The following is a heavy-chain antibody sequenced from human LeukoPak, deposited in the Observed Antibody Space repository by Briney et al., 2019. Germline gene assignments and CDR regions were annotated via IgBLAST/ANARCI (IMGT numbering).Heavy chain of an antibody. CDR2: VSSNGAKT. CDR1: GFTFSSYA. V-gene: IGHV3-23*01. D-gene: IGHD5-24*01. Sequence: GGSLRLSCAASGFTFSSYAITWVRQAPGKGLEWVSAVSSNGAKTYYADSVKGRFTISRDNSKNTLYLQMNSLRAEDTAVYYCARGAGYNYPYYFDYWGQGTLVTVSS. CDR3: ARGAGYNYPYYFDY. J-gene: IGHJ4*02.